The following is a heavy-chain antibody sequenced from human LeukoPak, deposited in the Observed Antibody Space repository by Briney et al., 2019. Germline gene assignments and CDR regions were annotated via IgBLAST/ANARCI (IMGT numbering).Heavy chain of an antibody. CDR3: ARHLGDHYSTPPDY. CDR2: IDPSDSYT. D-gene: IGHD3-16*01. V-gene: IGHV5-10-1*01. Sequence: GESLKISCKGSGYIFTSYWISWVRQMPGKGLEWMGRIDPSDSYTNYSPSFQGHVTISADKSISTAYLQWSSLKASDTAMYYCARHLGDHYSTPPDYWGQGTLVTVSS. CDR1: GYIFTSYW. J-gene: IGHJ4*02.